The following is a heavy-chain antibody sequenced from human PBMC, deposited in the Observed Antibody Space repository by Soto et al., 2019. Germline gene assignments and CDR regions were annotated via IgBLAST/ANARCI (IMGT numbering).Heavy chain of an antibody. CDR3: ARDTAPNWTVTTFVGAGGMDV. V-gene: IGHV3-48*02. D-gene: IGHD4-17*01. J-gene: IGHJ6*02. CDR1: GFTFCSYS. CDR2: ISSSSSTI. Sequence: PGGSLRLSCAASGFTFCSYSMNWVRQAPGKGLEWVSYISSSSSTIYYADSVKGRFTISRDNAKNSLYLQMNSLRDEDTAVYYCARDTAPNWTVTTFVGAGGMDVWGQGTTVTVLL.